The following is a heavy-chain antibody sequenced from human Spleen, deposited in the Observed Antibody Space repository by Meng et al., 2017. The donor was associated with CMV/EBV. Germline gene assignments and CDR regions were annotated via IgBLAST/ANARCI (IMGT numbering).Heavy chain of an antibody. J-gene: IGHJ3*02. CDR3: ARALRITIFGVVRDAFDI. D-gene: IGHD3-3*01. CDR2: MYYGGNT. Sequence: GSLRLSCAASGITFSSYSMHWVRQAPGKGLEWIGSMYYGGNTYYNSSLKSRVTISIDTSKNHFSLELSSVTAADTAVYYCARALRITIFGVVRDAFDIWGQGTMVTVSS. V-gene: IGHV4-39*02. CDR1: GITFSSYSMH.